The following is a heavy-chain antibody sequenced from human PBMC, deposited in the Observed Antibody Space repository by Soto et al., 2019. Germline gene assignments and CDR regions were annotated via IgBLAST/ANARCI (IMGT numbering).Heavy chain of an antibody. CDR3: ARDRPYGGYFDY. D-gene: IGHD4-17*01. CDR2: IYYSGST. Sequence: ETLSLTCTVSGGSISSYYWSWIRQPPGKGLEWIGYIYYSGSTNYNPSLKSRVTISVDTSKNQFSLKLSSVTAADTAVYYCARDRPYGGYFDYWGQGTLVTVSS. CDR1: GGSISSYY. J-gene: IGHJ4*02. V-gene: IGHV4-59*01.